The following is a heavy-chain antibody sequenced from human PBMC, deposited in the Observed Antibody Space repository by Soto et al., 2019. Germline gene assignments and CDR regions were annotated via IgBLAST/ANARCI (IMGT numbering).Heavy chain of an antibody. CDR2: ITSSSHT. V-gene: IGHV3-21*01. J-gene: IGHJ4*02. CDR1: GFTFSSYS. Sequence: EVQLVESGGGLVKAGGSLRLSCAASGFTFSSYSMNWVRQAPGKGLEWVSSITSSSHTYYADSVKGRFTISRDNAKNSLYLQMNSLRAEDTAVYYCARGGEGYIGRGQGILVTVSS. CDR3: ARGGEGYIG. D-gene: IGHD3-10*01.